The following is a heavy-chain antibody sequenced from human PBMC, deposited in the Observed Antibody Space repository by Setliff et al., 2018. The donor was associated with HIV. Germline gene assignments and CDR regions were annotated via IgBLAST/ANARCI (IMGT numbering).Heavy chain of an antibody. Sequence: TGGSLRLSCAASGFTFNTYAVTWVRQAPGKGLEWVSVISADGLTTFYADSVKGRFTISRDNSKNILYLQMNSLRAEDTAVYYCAKGVEIPQHNGYSSSWYIDYWGQGILVTVSS. CDR1: GFTFNTYA. J-gene: IGHJ4*02. V-gene: IGHV3-23*01. D-gene: IGHD6-13*01. CDR2: ISADGLTT. CDR3: AKGVEIPQHNGYSSSWYIDY.